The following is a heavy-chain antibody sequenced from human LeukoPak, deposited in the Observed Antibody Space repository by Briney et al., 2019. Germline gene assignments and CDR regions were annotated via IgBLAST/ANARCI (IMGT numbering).Heavy chain of an antibody. V-gene: IGHV3-53*01. CDR3: ARLGNSGYYFDY. CDR1: GFTVSSNY. Sequence: TGGSLRPSCAASGFTVSSNYMSWVRQAPGKGLEWVSVIYSGGRTYYADSVKGRFTISRDNSKNTLYLQMNSLRAEDTAVYYCARLGNSGYYFDYWGQGTLVTVSS. J-gene: IGHJ4*02. D-gene: IGHD4-23*01. CDR2: IYSGGRT.